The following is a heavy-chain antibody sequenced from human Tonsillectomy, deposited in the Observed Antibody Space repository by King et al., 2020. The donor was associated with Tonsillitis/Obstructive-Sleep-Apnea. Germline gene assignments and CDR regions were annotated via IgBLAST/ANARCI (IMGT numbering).Heavy chain of an antibody. CDR2: IYSGGNT. J-gene: IGHJ5*02. Sequence: VQLVEPGGGLIQPGGSLRLSCAVSGFTVSSNDMSWVRQAPGKGLEWVSVIYSGGNTYYADSVRGRFTISRDNSRNTLYLQMNSLRADDTAVYYCARDWSYYDSGFDPWGQGTLVTVSS. D-gene: IGHD3-16*01. CDR1: GFTVSSND. CDR3: ARDWSYYDSGFDP. V-gene: IGHV3-53*01.